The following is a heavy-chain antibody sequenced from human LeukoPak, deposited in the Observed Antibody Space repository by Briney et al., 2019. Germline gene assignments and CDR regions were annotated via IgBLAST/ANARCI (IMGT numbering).Heavy chain of an antibody. J-gene: IGHJ4*02. CDR1: GGSFSGYY. CDR2: INHSGST. V-gene: IGHV4-34*01. CDR3: AREGVAGISVYFDY. D-gene: IGHD6-19*01. Sequence: SETLSLTCAVYGGSFSGYYWSWIRQPPGKGLEWIGEINHSGSTSYNPSLKSRVTISVDTSENQFSLKLSSVTAADTAVYYCAREGVAGISVYFDYWGQGTLVTVSS.